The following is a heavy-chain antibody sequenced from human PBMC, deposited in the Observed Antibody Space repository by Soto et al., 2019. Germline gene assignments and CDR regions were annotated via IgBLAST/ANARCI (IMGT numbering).Heavy chain of an antibody. D-gene: IGHD2-15*01. CDR1: GFTFSSYA. CDR3: AKAGSVVVAAATLAI. V-gene: IGHV3-23*01. J-gene: IGHJ3*02. Sequence: PGGSLRLSCAASGFTFSSYALSWVRQAPGKGLEWVSGISGSGINTHYADSVKGRFTISRDNSKNTLYLQMNSLRAEDTAAYYCAKAGSVVVAAATLAIWGQGTMVTVSS. CDR2: ISGSGINT.